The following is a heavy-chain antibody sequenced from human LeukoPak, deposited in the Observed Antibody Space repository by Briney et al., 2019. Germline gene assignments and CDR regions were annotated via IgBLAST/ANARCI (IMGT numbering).Heavy chain of an antibody. CDR1: GGSFSGYY. D-gene: IGHD2-15*01. Sequence: SETLSLTCAVYGGSFSGYYWSWIRQTPGKGLEWIGYIYYSGSTYYNPSLKSRVTISVDTSKNQFSLKLSSVTAADTAVYYCARGEGYCSGGSCLDHFDYWGQGTLVTVSS. CDR3: ARGEGYCSGGSCLDHFDY. J-gene: IGHJ4*02. CDR2: IYYSGST. V-gene: IGHV4-34*09.